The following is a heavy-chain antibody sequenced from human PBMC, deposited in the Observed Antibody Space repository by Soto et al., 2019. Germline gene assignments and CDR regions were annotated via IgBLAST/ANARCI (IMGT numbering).Heavy chain of an antibody. V-gene: IGHV3-53*01. Sequence: EVQLVESGGGLIQPGGSLRLSCAASGFTVSSNYMSWVRQAPGKGLEWVSVIYSGGSTYYADSVKGRFTISRDKSKNTLYLKMNSLRAEDTAVYYCARDLSGRDAFDIWGQGTMVTVSS. CDR2: IYSGGST. J-gene: IGHJ3*02. CDR3: ARDLSGRDAFDI. CDR1: GFTVSSNY. D-gene: IGHD5-12*01.